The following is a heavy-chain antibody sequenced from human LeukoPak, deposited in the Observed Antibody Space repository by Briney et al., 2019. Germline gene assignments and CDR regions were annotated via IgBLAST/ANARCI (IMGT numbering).Heavy chain of an antibody. CDR2: IYSNVST. D-gene: IGHD1-26*01. J-gene: IGHJ5*02. Sequence: SETLSLTCTVSGGSISSYYWTWIRQPPGKGLEWIGYIYSNVSTNYNPSLKSRVTISVDTSTNQFSLKLSSVTAADTAVYYCARGGYYFDPWGQGTLVTVSS. CDR3: ARGGYYFDP. V-gene: IGHV4-59*01. CDR1: GGSISSYY.